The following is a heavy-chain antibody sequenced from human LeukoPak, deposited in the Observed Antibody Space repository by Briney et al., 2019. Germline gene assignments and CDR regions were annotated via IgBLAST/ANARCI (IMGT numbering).Heavy chain of an antibody. J-gene: IGHJ4*02. CDR2: INTDGSST. V-gene: IGHV3-74*01. Sequence: PGGSLRLSCAASGFIFSSYWMHWVRHAPGKGLAWVSRINTDGSSTSYADSVKGRFTISRDNAKNTLYLQMNSLRAEDTAVYYCARDYGGSSPFDYWGQGTLVTVSS. CDR3: ARDYGGSSPFDY. CDR1: GFIFSSYW. D-gene: IGHD4-23*01.